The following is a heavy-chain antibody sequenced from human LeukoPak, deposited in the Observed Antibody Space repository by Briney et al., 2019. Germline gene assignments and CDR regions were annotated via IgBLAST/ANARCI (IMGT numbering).Heavy chain of an antibody. CDR2: ISYSGST. J-gene: IGHJ4*02. V-gene: IGHV4-59*11. CDR1: SGSISGHY. Sequence: PSETLSLTCTVSSGSISGHYWSWIRQPPGKGLEWIGYISYSGSTKYNPSLKSRVTISVDTSKNQFSLWLSSVTAADTAVYYCARATYRGINYLDYWGQETLVTVSS. D-gene: IGHD3-10*01. CDR3: ARATYRGINYLDY.